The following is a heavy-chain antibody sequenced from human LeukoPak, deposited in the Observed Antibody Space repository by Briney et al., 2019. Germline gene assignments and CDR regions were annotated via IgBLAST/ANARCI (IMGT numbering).Heavy chain of an antibody. Sequence: SETLSLTCAVYGGSFSGYYWSWIRQPPGKGLEWIGEIDHSGSTNYIPSLKSRVTISVDRSKNQFSLKLSSVTAADTAVYYCAAKSAHYYDSSGYYLNWFDPWGQGTLVTVSS. CDR3: AAKSAHYYDSSGYYLNWFDP. J-gene: IGHJ5*02. D-gene: IGHD3-22*01. V-gene: IGHV4-34*01. CDR2: IDHSGST. CDR1: GGSFSGYY.